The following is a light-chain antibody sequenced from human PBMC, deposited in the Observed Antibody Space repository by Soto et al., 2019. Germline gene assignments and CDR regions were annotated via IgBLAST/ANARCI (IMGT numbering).Light chain of an antibody. V-gene: IGKV3-11*01. CDR2: DAS. CDR3: QQRSNWFLT. CDR1: KSVSSY. Sequence: EIGLTQSPATLSLSPGERATLSCRASKSVSSYLAWYQQKPGQAPRLLIYDASNRATGIPARFSGSGSGTDFTLTISSLEPEDFAVYYCQQRSNWFLTFGGGTKVEIK. J-gene: IGKJ4*01.